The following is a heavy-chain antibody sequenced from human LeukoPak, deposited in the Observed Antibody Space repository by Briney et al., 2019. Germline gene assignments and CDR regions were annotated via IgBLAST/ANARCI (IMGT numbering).Heavy chain of an antibody. D-gene: IGHD3-10*01. CDR2: ISSSSSYI. V-gene: IGHV3-21*01. CDR1: GFTFSSYS. Sequence: GGSLRLSCAASGFTFSSYSMNWVRQAPGKGLEWVSSISSSSSYIYYADSVEGRFTISRDNAKNSLYLQMNSLRAEDTAVYYCARRLRGDYFDYWGQGTLVTVSS. CDR3: ARRLRGDYFDY. J-gene: IGHJ4*02.